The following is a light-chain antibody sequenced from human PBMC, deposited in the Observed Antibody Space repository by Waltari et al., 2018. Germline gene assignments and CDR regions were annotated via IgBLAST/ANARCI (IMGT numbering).Light chain of an antibody. CDR1: RSHIGSNF. CDR3: AAWDDSLSTWV. CDR2: RNN. J-gene: IGLJ3*02. Sequence: SASGTPGQRVAISCSGRRSHIGSNFVSWYQQLPGTAPELLIYRNNQRPSGVPVRISGSKSGTSASLAVSGLRSEDEADFYCAAWDDSLSTWVFGGGTKLTVL. V-gene: IGLV1-47*01.